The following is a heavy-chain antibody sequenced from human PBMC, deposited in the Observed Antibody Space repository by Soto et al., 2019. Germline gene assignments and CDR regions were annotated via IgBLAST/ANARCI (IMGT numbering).Heavy chain of an antibody. CDR3: ARDPFHSSSWYYYYGMEV. Sequence: QSLTCTVSGGSISGGGCYWSWIRQHPGKGLEWIGYIYYSGSTYYNPSLKSRVTISVDTSKNQFSLKLSSVTAADTAVYYCARDPFHSSSWYYYYGMEVWGQGTTVTVSS. D-gene: IGHD6-13*01. J-gene: IGHJ6*02. CDR2: IYYSGST. V-gene: IGHV4-31*03. CDR1: GGSISGGGCY.